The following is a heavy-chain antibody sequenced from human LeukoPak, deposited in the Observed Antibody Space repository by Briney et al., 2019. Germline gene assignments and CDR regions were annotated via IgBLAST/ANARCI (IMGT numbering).Heavy chain of an antibody. CDR3: ARLTNGNPGDY. J-gene: IGHJ4*02. D-gene: IGHD2-8*01. CDR2: MYYTGIT. V-gene: IGHV4-39*07. CDR1: GASISNPSYH. Sequence: TPSETLSLTCTVSGASISNPSYHWGWILQPPGKGLEWIGSMYYTGITYHNPSLKSRVSISLDTSKNQFSLKLNSVTAADTAVYYCARLTNGNPGDYWGQGTLVTVSS.